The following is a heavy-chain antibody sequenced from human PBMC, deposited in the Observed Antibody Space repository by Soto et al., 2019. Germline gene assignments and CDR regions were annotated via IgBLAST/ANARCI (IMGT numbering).Heavy chain of an antibody. J-gene: IGHJ3*02. CDR2: IKEDGSEK. Sequence: GGSLRLSCAASGFTFSRYWMSWVRQAPGKGLEWVANIKEDGSEKYYEDSVKGRFTISRDTSKNTVYLQMSSLTAGDTAFYYCAKATATSGGAFEIYGQGTMVTVSS. CDR1: GFTFSRYW. CDR3: AKATATSGGAFEI. D-gene: IGHD1-26*01. V-gene: IGHV3-7*03.